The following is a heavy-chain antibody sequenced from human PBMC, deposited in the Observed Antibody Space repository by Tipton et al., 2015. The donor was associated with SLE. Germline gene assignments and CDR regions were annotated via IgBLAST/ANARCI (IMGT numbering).Heavy chain of an antibody. CDR1: GGSISSHY. CDR2: INHSGST. D-gene: IGHD6-13*01. J-gene: IGHJ4*02. V-gene: IGHV4-34*01. Sequence: LRLSCTVSGGSISSHYWSWIRQPPGKGLEWIGEINHSGSTNYNPSLTGRVTISVDTSKNQFSLKLRSVTAADTAVYYCARVAYSSSWTRDYWGQGTLVTVSS. CDR3: ARVAYSSSWTRDY.